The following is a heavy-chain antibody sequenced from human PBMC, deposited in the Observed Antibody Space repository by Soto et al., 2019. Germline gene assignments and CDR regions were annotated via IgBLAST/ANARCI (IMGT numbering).Heavy chain of an antibody. J-gene: IGHJ4*02. CDR1: GFTFSSYS. D-gene: IGHD3-10*01. CDR2: ISSSSYI. Sequence: EVQLVESGGGLVKPGGSLRLSCAASGFTFSSYSMNWVRQAPGKGLEWVSSISSSSYIYYADSVKGRFTISRDNAKNSLYLQMNSLRAEDTAVYYCARELWFGELGPPYFDYWGQGTLVTVSS. V-gene: IGHV3-21*01. CDR3: ARELWFGELGPPYFDY.